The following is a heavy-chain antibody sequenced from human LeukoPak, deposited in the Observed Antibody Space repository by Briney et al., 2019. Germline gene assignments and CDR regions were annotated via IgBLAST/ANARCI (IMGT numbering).Heavy chain of an antibody. CDR2: IRYDGSNK. J-gene: IGHJ4*02. D-gene: IGHD2-2*01. CDR1: GFTFSSYG. V-gene: IGHV3-30*02. CDR3: AKAHFVAERVPAATPADY. Sequence: GGSLRLSCAASGFTFSSYGMHWVRQAPGMGLEWVAFIRYDGSNKYYADSVRGRFTISRDNSKNTLYLQMNSLRAEDTAVYYCAKAHFVAERVPAATPADYWGQGTLVTVSS.